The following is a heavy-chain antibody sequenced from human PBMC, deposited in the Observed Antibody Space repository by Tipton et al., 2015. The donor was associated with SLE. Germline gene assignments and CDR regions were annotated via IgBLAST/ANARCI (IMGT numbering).Heavy chain of an antibody. CDR3: ARESHSYDAFDI. CDR1: GFTFSSYW. D-gene: IGHD5-18*01. J-gene: IGHJ3*02. CDR2: IKQDGSEK. Sequence: SLRLSCAASGFTFSSYWLSWVRQAPGKGLEWVANIKQDGSEKYYVDSVKGRFTISRDNAKNSLYLQMNSLRAKDTAVYYCARESHSYDAFDIWGQGTMVTVSS. V-gene: IGHV3-7*01.